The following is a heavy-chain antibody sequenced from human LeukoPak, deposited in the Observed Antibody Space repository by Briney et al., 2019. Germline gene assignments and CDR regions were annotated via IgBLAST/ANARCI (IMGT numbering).Heavy chain of an antibody. Sequence: PSETLSLTCTVSGDSVNYYYWSWIRQSPGKGLEWIGYVYYNGSAKYNPSLKSRVTISVDMSKNQFSLKVSSVTAADTAIYYCARKGGHFDYWGQGTLVTVSS. CDR3: ARKGGHFDY. D-gene: IGHD2-15*01. CDR2: VYYNGSA. V-gene: IGHV4-59*02. CDR1: GDSVNYYY. J-gene: IGHJ4*02.